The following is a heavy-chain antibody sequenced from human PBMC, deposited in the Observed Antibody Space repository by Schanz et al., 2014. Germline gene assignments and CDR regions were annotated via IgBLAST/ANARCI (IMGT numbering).Heavy chain of an antibody. J-gene: IGHJ4*02. D-gene: IGHD5-12*01. CDR1: GFAFSVHG. CDR2: ISNDGSIK. Sequence: QVQMVEPGGGVVQPGRTLRLSCAASGFAFSVHGMNWVRQAPGKGPEWVALISNDGSIKYYADSVEGRFTISRDNSRNTLYLQMNSLGTEDTAVYYCASPSGYSDYGTYFDFWGQGTLVTVSS. CDR3: ASPSGYSDYGTYFDF. V-gene: IGHV3-30*19.